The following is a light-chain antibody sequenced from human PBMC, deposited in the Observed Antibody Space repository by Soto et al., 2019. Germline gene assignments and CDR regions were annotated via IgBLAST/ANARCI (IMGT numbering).Light chain of an antibody. Sequence: EIVLTQSPGTLSLSPGERATLYCRASQSVTTNYLAWYQKRSGLPPRLLIYGASNRATAIADRFSGSGSGTDFTLTISRLEPEDFAVYYCQQYGSSPPTFGQGTKVDI. CDR3: QQYGSSPPT. J-gene: IGKJ1*01. CDR1: QSVTTNY. V-gene: IGKV3-20*01. CDR2: GAS.